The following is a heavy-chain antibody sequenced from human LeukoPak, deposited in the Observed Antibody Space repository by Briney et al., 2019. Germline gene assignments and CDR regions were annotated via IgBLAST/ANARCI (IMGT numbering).Heavy chain of an antibody. V-gene: IGHV3-7*01. Sequence: GGSLRLSCAASGFTFRNYLMGWVRQAPGKGLEWVANTKPDGTAEYYADSVRGRFTTSRDNANNFLYLQMNSLRGEDTAVYYCARDGGLHTNFDYWGQGTLVTVSS. J-gene: IGHJ4*02. CDR1: GFTFRNYL. D-gene: IGHD2-15*01. CDR2: TKPDGTAE. CDR3: ARDGGLHTNFDY.